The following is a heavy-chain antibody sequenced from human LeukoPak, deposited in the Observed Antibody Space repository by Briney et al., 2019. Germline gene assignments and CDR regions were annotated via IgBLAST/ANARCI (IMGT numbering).Heavy chain of an antibody. CDR1: GFTFSSYS. J-gene: IGHJ5*02. D-gene: IGHD3-16*01. V-gene: IGHV3-21*01. CDR2: ISSSSSYI. CDR3: ARSFTSTYYDYVWGSYVNWFDP. Sequence: GGSLRLSCAASGFTFSSYSMNWVRQAPGKGLEWVSSISSSSSYIYYADSVKGRFTISRDNAKNSLYLQMNSLRAEDTAVYYCARSFTSTYYDYVWGSYVNWFDPWGQGTLVTVSS.